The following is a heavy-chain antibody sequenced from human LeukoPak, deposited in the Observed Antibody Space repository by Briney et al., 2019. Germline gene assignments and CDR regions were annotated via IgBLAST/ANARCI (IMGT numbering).Heavy chain of an antibody. D-gene: IGHD3-10*01. CDR3: ARHRWVRGGYMDV. J-gene: IGHJ6*03. V-gene: IGHV5-51*01. Sequence: GESLKISCKGSGYSFTSYWIGWVRQMSGKGLEWMGIIYPGDSDTRYSPSFQGQVTISADKSISTAYLQWSSLKASDTAMYYCARHRWVRGGYMDVWGKGTTVTISS. CDR2: IYPGDSDT. CDR1: GYSFTSYW.